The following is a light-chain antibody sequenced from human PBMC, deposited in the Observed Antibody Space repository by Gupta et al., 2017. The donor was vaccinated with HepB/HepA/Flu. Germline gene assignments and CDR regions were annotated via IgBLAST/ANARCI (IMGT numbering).Light chain of an antibody. V-gene: IGKV3-11*01. CDR3: QQRSNWPLT. CDR1: QSVSTY. CDR2: DSF. J-gene: IGKJ4*01. Sequence: EIVLTQSPATLPLSPGEGATLSCRTSQSVSTYLAWYQQKPGQAPRLLTYDSFNRATGIPARFSGSGSGTDFTLTISSLEPEDFAVYFCQQRSNWPLTFGGGTKLEI.